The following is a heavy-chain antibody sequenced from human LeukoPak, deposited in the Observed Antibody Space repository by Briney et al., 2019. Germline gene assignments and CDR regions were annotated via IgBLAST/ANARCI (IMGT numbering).Heavy chain of an antibody. J-gene: IGHJ4*02. D-gene: IGHD3-16*01. CDR1: GFTFSSYW. CDR2: IYYSGTT. Sequence: GSLRLSCAASGFTFSSYWMSWIRQPPGKGLEWIGSIYYSGTTYYNPSLKSRVTISVDTSKNQFSLNLSSVTAADTAVYYCASAQGGSRFDYWGQGTLVTVSS. CDR3: ASAQGGSRFDY. V-gene: IGHV4-39*07.